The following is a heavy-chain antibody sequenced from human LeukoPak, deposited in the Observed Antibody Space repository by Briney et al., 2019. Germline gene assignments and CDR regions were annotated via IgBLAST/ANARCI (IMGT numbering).Heavy chain of an antibody. D-gene: IGHD1-26*01. V-gene: IGHV3-30*02. J-gene: IGHJ4*02. CDR3: VKALVGQTSGY. CDR1: GFTFSDYG. Sequence: GGSLRLSCAASGFTFSDYGMHWVRQAPGKGLEWVAFIRNDGSYEYYPDSVKGRFTISRDSSRNALFLQMNSLRAEDTAVYYCVKALVGQTSGYWGQGTRVTVST. CDR2: IRNDGSYE.